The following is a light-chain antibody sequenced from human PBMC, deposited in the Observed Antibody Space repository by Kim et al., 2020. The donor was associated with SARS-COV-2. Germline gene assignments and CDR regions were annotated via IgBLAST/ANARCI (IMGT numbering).Light chain of an antibody. CDR2: GAS. CDR1: QSVGYN. CDR3: QHDA. Sequence: PAVLSASAGERVTLSCSASQSVGYNLAWYQQRSGQAPRLLIYGASTRATGIPARFSGSGSGTDFTLTISNLQSEDFAVYYCQHDAFGGGTKLEI. J-gene: IGKJ4*01. V-gene: IGKV3-15*01.